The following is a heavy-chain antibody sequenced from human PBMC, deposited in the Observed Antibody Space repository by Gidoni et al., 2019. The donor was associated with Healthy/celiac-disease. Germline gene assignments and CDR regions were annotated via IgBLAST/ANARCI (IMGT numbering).Heavy chain of an antibody. D-gene: IGHD1-26*01. CDR3: ARPLSGSYYYWFDP. Sequence: AVISYDGSNKYYADSVKGRFTISRDNSKNTLYLQMNSLRAEDTAVYYCARPLSGSYYYWFDPWGQGTLVTVSS. CDR2: ISYDGSNK. V-gene: IGHV3-30-3*01. J-gene: IGHJ5*02.